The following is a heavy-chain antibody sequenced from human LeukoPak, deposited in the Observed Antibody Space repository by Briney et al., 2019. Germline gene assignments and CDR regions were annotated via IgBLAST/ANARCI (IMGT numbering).Heavy chain of an antibody. Sequence: PGGSLRLSCAASGFTFSSYAMSWVRQAPGKGLEWVSAISGSGGSTYYADSVKGRFTISRDNSKNTQYLQMNSLRAENTAVYYCAKARFMVRDYGGGTLGYWGQGTLVTVSS. CDR2: ISGSGGST. J-gene: IGHJ4*02. V-gene: IGHV3-23*01. D-gene: IGHD3-10*01. CDR3: AKARFMVRDYGGGTLGY. CDR1: GFTFSSYA.